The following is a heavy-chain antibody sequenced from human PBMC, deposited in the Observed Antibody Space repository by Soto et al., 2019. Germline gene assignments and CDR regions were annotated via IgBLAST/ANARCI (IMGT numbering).Heavy chain of an antibody. CDR2: LYYSGRT. CDR1: GAPITLNY. V-gene: IGHV4-59*12. CDR3: GRDVGGSYDH. J-gene: IGHJ4*01. Sequence: SETLSLTCTVSGAPITLNYWSWIRQAPGKGLEWIGYLYYSGRTTYNPSLKSRVTMAANTSKDQFSLNLNSVTGADTAASYCGRDVGGSYDHCGPGILVTVSS. D-gene: IGHD3-22*01.